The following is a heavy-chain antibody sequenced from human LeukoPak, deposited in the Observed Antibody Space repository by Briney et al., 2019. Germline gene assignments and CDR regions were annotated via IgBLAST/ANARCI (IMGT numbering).Heavy chain of an antibody. CDR2: ISGSGSST. D-gene: IGHD6-19*01. J-gene: IGHJ4*02. Sequence: GGSLRLSCAASGFTFSNYAMNWVRQAPGKGLEWVSSISGSGSSTYYADSVKGRFTISRDNSKNTLFLQMNSLRAEDTAVYHCAKHALSGWYGYSDYWGQGTLVTVSS. CDR3: AKHALSGWYGYSDY. V-gene: IGHV3-23*01. CDR1: GFTFSNYA.